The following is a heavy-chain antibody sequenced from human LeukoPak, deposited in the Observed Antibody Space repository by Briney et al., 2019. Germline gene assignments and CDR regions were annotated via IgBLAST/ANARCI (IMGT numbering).Heavy chain of an antibody. Sequence: GGSLRLSCAASGSTVSSNYMSWVRQAPGKGLEWVSVIYSGGSTYYADSVKGRFTISRDNSKNTLYLQMNSLRAEDTAVYYCARSLMVRGGTYYFDYWGQGTLVTVSS. CDR2: IYSGGST. J-gene: IGHJ4*02. V-gene: IGHV3-66*01. CDR1: GSTVSSNY. D-gene: IGHD3-10*01. CDR3: ARSLMVRGGTYYFDY.